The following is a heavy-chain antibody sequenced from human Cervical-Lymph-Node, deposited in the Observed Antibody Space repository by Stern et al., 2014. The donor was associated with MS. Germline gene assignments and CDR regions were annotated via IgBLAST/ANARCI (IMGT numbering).Heavy chain of an antibody. Sequence: EEQLEESGGGLVQPGRSLRLSCAASGFTFDDYAMHWVRQAPGKGLEWVSGISWNSGSIGYADSVKGRFTISRDNAKNSLYLQMNSLRAEDTALYYCAKGRGYILDYWGQGTLVTVSS. V-gene: IGHV3-9*01. J-gene: IGHJ4*02. CDR1: GFTFDDYA. CDR2: ISWNSGSI. D-gene: IGHD5-18*01. CDR3: AKGRGYILDY.